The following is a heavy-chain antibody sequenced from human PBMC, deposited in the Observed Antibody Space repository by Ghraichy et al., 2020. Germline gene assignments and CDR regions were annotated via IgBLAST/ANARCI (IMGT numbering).Heavy chain of an antibody. CDR3: AREPPRHYYYYYGMDV. V-gene: IGHV3-74*01. CDR2: ITSDGSST. CDR1: GFTFSSNW. Sequence: GGSLRLSCAASGFTFSSNWMHWVRQAPGKGLVWVSRITSDGSSTSYADSVKGRFTISRDNAKNTLYLQMNSLRAEDTAVYYCAREPPRHYYYYYGMDVWGQGTTVTVSS. J-gene: IGHJ6*02.